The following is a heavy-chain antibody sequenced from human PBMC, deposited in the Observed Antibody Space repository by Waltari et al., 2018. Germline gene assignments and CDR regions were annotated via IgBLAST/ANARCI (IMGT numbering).Heavy chain of an antibody. V-gene: IGHV1-69*13. J-gene: IGHJ4*02. Sequence: QVQLVQSGAEVKKPGSSVKVSCKASGGTFSSYAISWVRQAPGQGLEWMGGVIPIFGTANYSQKFQGRVTSTAEESTSTAYMELISLRSEDTAVYYCAGSQGDMVVVPAANFDYWGQGTLVTVSS. CDR2: VIPIFGTA. CDR1: GGTFSSYA. D-gene: IGHD2-2*01. CDR3: AGSQGDMVVVPAANFDY.